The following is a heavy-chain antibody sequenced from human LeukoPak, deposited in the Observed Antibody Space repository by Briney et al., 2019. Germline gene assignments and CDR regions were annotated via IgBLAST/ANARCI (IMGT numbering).Heavy chain of an antibody. CDR3: ARSPLLYGGPYYFDY. D-gene: IGHD4-23*01. V-gene: IGHV4-61*02. J-gene: IGHJ4*02. CDR1: GGSISSGSYY. CDR2: IYTSGST. Sequence: SEPLSLTCTVSGGSISSGSYYWSWIRQPAGKGLEWIGRIYTSGSTNYDPSLKSRVTISVDTSKNQFSLNLSSVTAADTAVYYCARSPLLYGGPYYFDYWGQGTLVTVSS.